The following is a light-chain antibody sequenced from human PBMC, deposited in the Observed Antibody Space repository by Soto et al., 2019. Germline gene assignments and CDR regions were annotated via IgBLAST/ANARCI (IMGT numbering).Light chain of an antibody. J-gene: IGKJ5*01. Sequence: DIQMTQSPSSLSASVGDRVTITCRASQSISSYLNWYQQKPGKAPKLLIYKASSLESGVPSRFSGSGSGTEFTLTISSLQPDDFATYYCQQYNSDSITFGQGTRLEIK. V-gene: IGKV1-5*03. CDR1: QSISSY. CDR3: QQYNSDSIT. CDR2: KAS.